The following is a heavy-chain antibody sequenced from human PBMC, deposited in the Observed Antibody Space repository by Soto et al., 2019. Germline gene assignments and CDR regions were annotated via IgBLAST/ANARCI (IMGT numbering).Heavy chain of an antibody. D-gene: IGHD1-26*01. Sequence: QVPLVQSGAEVWKPGASVRLSCKTSGYPFNSHSMHWVRQAPGQGLEWMGIITANAGATDYAEKFQGRSTMTRDASTRTFYIAVRGLRTDETAIYYWARQGHSSGVSRGDYVDSWGQGTLVTVSS. CDR3: ARQGHSSGVSRGDYVDS. CDR1: GYPFNSHS. CDR2: ITANAGAT. J-gene: IGHJ4*02. V-gene: IGHV1-46*02.